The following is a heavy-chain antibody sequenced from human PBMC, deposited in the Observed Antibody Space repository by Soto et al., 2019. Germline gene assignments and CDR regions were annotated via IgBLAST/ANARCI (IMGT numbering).Heavy chain of an antibody. Sequence: EVQLVESGGGLVQPGGSLRLSCEASGFTFSSYDMHWVRQATGKGLEWVSAIGTAGDTYYPGSVKGRFTISRENAKNSLYLQMNSLRAGDTAVYYCARGGSSGGFDPWGRGTLVTVSS. CDR1: GFTFSSYD. D-gene: IGHD6-19*01. V-gene: IGHV3-13*01. CDR2: IGTAGDT. J-gene: IGHJ5*02. CDR3: ARGGSSGGFDP.